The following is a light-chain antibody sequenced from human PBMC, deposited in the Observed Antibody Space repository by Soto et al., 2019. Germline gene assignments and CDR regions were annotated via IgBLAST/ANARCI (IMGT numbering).Light chain of an antibody. CDR2: GAS. J-gene: IGKJ4*02. Sequence: ESVLTQSPGTLSLSPGQRATLSCRASQSVSRSYLAWYQQKPGQAPRLLIYGASSSATGIPDRFSGSGAGTDFTLTISSLEPEDFAVYYCQQSGSSPLTFGGGTKVEIK. V-gene: IGKV3-20*01. CDR1: QSVSRSY. CDR3: QQSGSSPLT.